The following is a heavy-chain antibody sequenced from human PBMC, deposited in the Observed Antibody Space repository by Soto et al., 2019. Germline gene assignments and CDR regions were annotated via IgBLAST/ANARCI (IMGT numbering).Heavy chain of an antibody. CDR1: GFTLSSYG. J-gene: IGHJ6*03. CDR3: ARDPRTHCYHMEV. V-gene: IGHV3-33*01. CDR2: IWYDGSNN. Sequence: GGSLRLSCAASGFTLSSYGMHWVRQAPGKGLEWVAVIWYDGSNNYYADSEKGRITISSDNSKNTQYLQMNSLRAEATAEYYCARDPRTHCYHMEVWGKGTTVTVSS.